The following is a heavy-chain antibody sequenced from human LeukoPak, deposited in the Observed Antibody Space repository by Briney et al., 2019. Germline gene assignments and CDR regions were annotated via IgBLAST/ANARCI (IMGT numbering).Heavy chain of an antibody. V-gene: IGHV3-23*01. CDR3: AEETQGYRSLHAFDF. J-gene: IGHJ3*01. D-gene: IGHD3-16*02. Sequence: PVGSLRLSCAASGVTFRSYAMSWGRPDPGKGLERASAFSGSGGSTYYAVSVKGRFTISRDNSKKMMYLQMNSLRGEDTAVDYCAEETQGYRSLHAFDFWGQGTMVTVSS. CDR2: FSGSGGST. CDR1: GVTFRSYA.